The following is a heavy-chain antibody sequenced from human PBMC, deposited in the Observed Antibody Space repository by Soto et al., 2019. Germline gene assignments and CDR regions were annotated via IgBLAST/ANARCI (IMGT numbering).Heavy chain of an antibody. CDR2: ISNDGSTT. D-gene: IGHD6-13*01. Sequence: EVQLVESGGGLVQPGGSLRLSCAASGFTFSNYWMHWVRQAPGKGLVWVSRISNDGSTTNYADSVRGRFTISRANAKNTLYRQMTGLRAEDTAVYYCAREEGISSWSPFDYWGQGTLVTVSS. J-gene: IGHJ4*02. CDR1: GFTFSNYW. V-gene: IGHV3-74*01. CDR3: AREEGISSWSPFDY.